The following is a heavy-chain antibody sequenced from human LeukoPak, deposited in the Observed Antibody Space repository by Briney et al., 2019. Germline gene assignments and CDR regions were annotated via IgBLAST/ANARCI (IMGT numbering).Heavy chain of an antibody. D-gene: IGHD6-13*01. J-gene: IGHJ3*02. CDR2: IFHSGNT. V-gene: IGHV4-34*12. CDR1: GGSFSGYY. CDR3: ARFGSSTWYKGAFDI. Sequence: PSETLSLTCALYGGSFSGYYWSWIRQPPGKGLEWIGEIFHSGNTKYNPSLKSRVTILVDTSKNQFSMNLTSVTAADTAVYYCARFGSSTWYKGAFDIWGQGTMVTVAS.